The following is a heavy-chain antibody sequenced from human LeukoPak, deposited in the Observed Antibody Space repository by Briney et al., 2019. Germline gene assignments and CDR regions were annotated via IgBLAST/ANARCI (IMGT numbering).Heavy chain of an antibody. V-gene: IGHV4-59*01. CDR3: ARGLNTYYDYVWGSYRYQYFDY. CDR1: GGSISSYY. D-gene: IGHD3-16*02. J-gene: IGHJ4*02. CDR2: IYYSGGT. Sequence: SETLSLTCAVSGGSISSYYWSWIRQPPGKGLEWVGYIYYSGGTNYNPSLKSRVTISVDTSKNQFSLKLSSVTAADTAVYYCARGLNTYYDYVWGSYRYQYFDYWGQGTLVTVSS.